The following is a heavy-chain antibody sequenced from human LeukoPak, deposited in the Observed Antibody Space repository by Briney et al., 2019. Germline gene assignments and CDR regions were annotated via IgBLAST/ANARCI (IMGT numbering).Heavy chain of an antibody. V-gene: IGHV3-30*03. CDR1: GFTFSDYG. D-gene: IGHD3-3*01. J-gene: IGHJ4*02. CDR2: ISLDGSDE. CDR3: ARDSHDFWSGLIDY. Sequence: PGGSLRLSCAASGFTFSDYGMHWVRQAPGKGLEWVAVISLDGSDEFYADSVKGRFTIFRDNFKNTLYLQMNSLRAEDTAVYYCARDSHDFWSGLIDYWGQGTLVTVSS.